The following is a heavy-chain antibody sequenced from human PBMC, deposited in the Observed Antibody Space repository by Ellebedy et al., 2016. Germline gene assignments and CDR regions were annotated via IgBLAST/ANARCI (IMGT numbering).Heavy chain of an antibody. CDR3: ARGHDSSGYPFDY. CDR2: ISGSGGST. V-gene: IGHV3-23*01. J-gene: IGHJ4*02. CDR1: GFTFSSYA. Sequence: GESLKISXAASGFTFSSYAMSWVRQAPGKGLEWVSAISGSGGSTYYADSVKGRFTISRDNSKNTLYLQMNSLRAEDTAVYYCARGHDSSGYPFDYWGQGTLVTVSS. D-gene: IGHD3-22*01.